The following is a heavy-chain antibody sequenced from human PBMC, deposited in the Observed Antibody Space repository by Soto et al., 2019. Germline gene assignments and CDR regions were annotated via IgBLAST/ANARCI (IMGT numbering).Heavy chain of an antibody. V-gene: IGHV1-69*05. J-gene: IGHJ4*02. CDR1: GRTFSSYT. Sequence: SVKVSCKASGRTFSSYTITWVRQAPGQGLEWMGGITPMFGTPNYAQKFRGRVTITTDESSSTAYMELSSLRSEDTAMYFCARDGTLYDSRAYYYLYWGQGTLVTVSS. CDR3: ARDGTLYDSRAYYYLY. D-gene: IGHD3-22*01. CDR2: ITPMFGTP.